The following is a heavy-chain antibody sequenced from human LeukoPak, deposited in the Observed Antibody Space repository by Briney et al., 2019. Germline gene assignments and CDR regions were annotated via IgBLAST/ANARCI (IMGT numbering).Heavy chain of an antibody. V-gene: IGHV1-18*01. Sequence: ASVKVSCKASGYTFTSYGIRWVRQAPGQGLEGMGWISAYNGNTNYAQKLQGRVTMTKDTSTSTAYMELRSLRSDDTAVYYCARERGSYDGDVFDIWGQGTMAPVSS. J-gene: IGHJ3*02. CDR1: GYTFTSYG. CDR3: ARERGSYDGDVFDI. D-gene: IGHD1-26*01. CDR2: ISAYNGNT.